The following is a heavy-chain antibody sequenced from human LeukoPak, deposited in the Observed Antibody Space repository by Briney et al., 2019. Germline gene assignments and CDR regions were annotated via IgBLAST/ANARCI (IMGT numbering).Heavy chain of an antibody. CDR3: ARDLEQWLAGPLYYFDY. V-gene: IGHV1-2*02. D-gene: IGHD6-19*01. Sequence: ASVKVSCKASGYIFTGYYMHWVRQAPGQGLEWMGWINPKSGGTNYAQKFQGRVTMTRDTSIYTAYMDLKRLRSDDTAVYYCARDLEQWLAGPLYYFDYWGQGTLVTVSS. CDR2: INPKSGGT. J-gene: IGHJ4*02. CDR1: GYIFTGYY.